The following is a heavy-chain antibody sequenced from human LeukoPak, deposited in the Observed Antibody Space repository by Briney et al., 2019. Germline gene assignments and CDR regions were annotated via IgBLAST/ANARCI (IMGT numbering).Heavy chain of an antibody. J-gene: IGHJ4*02. CDR1: GYTFTSYY. Sequence: VASVKVSCKASGYTFTSYYMHWVRQAPGQGLEWMGIINPSGGSTSYAQKFQGRVTMTRDASTSTVYMELSSLRSEDTAVYYCARDRRGYYFDYWGQGTLVTVSS. CDR3: ARDRRGYYFDY. V-gene: IGHV1-46*01. CDR2: INPSGGST.